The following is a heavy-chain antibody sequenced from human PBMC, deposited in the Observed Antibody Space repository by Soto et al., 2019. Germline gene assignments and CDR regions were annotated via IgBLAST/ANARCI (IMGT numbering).Heavy chain of an antibody. CDR2: IYPGDSAT. V-gene: IGHV5-51*01. Sequence: GASLKISCKCSGYTFTNYWIGWVRQMPGKGPEWMGIIYPGDSATKYNPSFQGQVTISADKSITTTYLQWSSLKASDTAIYYCAASIFYYGMDVWGQGTTVTVSS. CDR1: GYTFTNYW. J-gene: IGHJ6*02. CDR3: AASIFYYGMDV.